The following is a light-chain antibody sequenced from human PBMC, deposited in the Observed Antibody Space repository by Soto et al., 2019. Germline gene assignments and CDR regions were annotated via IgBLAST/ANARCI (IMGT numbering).Light chain of an antibody. Sequence: EIVFTQSPGTLSLSPGERATLSCRASQRVSRSYLAWYQQKPGRAPRLLIYGASSRATGIPDRFSGSGSGTDFTLTISRLEPEDFAVYYCQQYGSSPTTFGQGTKVDIK. CDR3: QQYGSSPTT. J-gene: IGKJ1*01. V-gene: IGKV3-20*01. CDR1: QRVSRSY. CDR2: GAS.